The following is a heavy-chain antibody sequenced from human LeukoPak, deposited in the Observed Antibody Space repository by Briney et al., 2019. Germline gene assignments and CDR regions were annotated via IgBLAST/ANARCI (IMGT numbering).Heavy chain of an antibody. Sequence: GGSLRLSCAASGFTFRRYGMHWVRQAPGKGLEWVAVIWYDGSKKYYADSVKGRFTISRDNSKNTLYLQMNSLRAEDTAVYYCARDGGSGIRYDNYIYYGMDVWGQGTTVTVSS. J-gene: IGHJ6*02. D-gene: IGHD3-16*01. V-gene: IGHV3-33*01. CDR2: IWYDGSKK. CDR3: ARDGGSGIRYDNYIYYGMDV. CDR1: GFTFRRYG.